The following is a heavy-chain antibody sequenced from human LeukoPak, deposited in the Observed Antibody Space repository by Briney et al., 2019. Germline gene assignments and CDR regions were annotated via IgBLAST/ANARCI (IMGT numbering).Heavy chain of an antibody. D-gene: IGHD2-2*01. CDR3: TKEDAVAPPRYAFDV. J-gene: IGHJ3*01. Sequence: PGRSLRLSCAASGFIFSDYGMHWVRQAPGKGLEWVAVVSSDGSVTYYTDSLKGRFTVSRDNSKNTLYLQMNSLRVEDTAAYYCTKEDAVAPPRYAFDVWGQGTMVTVSS. CDR2: VSSDGSVT. V-gene: IGHV3-30*18. CDR1: GFIFSDYG.